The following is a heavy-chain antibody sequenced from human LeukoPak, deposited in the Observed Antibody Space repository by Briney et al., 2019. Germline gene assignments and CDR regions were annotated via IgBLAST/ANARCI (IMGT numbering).Heavy chain of an antibody. CDR3: AKDQGLEQWLADY. Sequence: TGGSLRLSCAASGFTFSSYAMSWVRQAPGKGLEWVSAISGSGGSTYYADSVKGRFTISRDNSKNTLYLQMNSLRAEDTAVYYCAKDQGLEQWLADYWGQGTLVTVSS. D-gene: IGHD6-19*01. J-gene: IGHJ4*02. CDR1: GFTFSSYA. CDR2: ISGSGGST. V-gene: IGHV3-23*01.